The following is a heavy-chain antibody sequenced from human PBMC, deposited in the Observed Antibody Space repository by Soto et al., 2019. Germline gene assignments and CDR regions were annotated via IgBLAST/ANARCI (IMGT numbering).Heavy chain of an antibody. V-gene: IGHV4-31*01. CDR2: SYYSGNT. Sequence: QVQLQESGPGLVKPSQTLSLTCTVSGDAISRGGYYWGWIRQHPGKRLKCLGYSYYSGNTYYSPSLRGLIAISVDMAGTQFSLTSTSATAADTAVYYCLRCRWHTGSGPGVWGLDPWGQGALVTVSS. J-gene: IGHJ5*02. D-gene: IGHD3-16*01. CDR1: GDAISRGGYY. CDR3: LRCRWHTGSGPGVWGLDP.